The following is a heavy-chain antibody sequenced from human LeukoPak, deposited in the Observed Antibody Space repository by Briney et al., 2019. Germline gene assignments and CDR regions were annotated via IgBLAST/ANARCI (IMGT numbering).Heavy chain of an antibody. J-gene: IGHJ6*02. CDR1: GFTFSNAW. CDR3: TTGSYYDFWSGYYPPYYYGMDV. D-gene: IGHD3-3*01. V-gene: IGHV3-15*01. CDR2: IKSKTDGGTT. Sequence: GGSLRLSCAASGFTFSNAWMSWVRQAPGKGLEWVGRIKSKTDGGTTDYAAPVKGRFTTSRDDSKNTLYLQMNSLKTEDTAVYYCTTGSYYDFWSGYYPPYYYGMDVWGQGTTVTVSS.